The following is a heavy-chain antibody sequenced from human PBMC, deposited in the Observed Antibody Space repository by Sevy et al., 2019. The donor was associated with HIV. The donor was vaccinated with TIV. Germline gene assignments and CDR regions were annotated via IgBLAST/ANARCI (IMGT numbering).Heavy chain of an antibody. Sequence: GGFLRLSCAASGFTFSSYAMHWVRQAPGKGLEWVAVISYDGSNKYYADSVKGRFTISRDNSKNTLYQQMNSLRAEDTAVYYCARDGARAAAGYFDYWGQGTLVTVSS. V-gene: IGHV3-30-3*01. J-gene: IGHJ4*02. CDR1: GFTFSSYA. CDR2: ISYDGSNK. CDR3: ARDGARAAAGYFDY. D-gene: IGHD6-13*01.